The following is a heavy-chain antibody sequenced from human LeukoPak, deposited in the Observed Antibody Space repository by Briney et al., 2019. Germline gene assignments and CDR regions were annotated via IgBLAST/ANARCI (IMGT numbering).Heavy chain of an antibody. V-gene: IGHV1-18*01. CDR1: GYTFTSCG. CDR3: ARPFNRGAMIVVRPGAFDI. D-gene: IGHD3-22*01. J-gene: IGHJ3*02. CDR2: ISAYNGNT. Sequence: ASVKVSCKASGYTFTSCGISWVRLAPGQGLEWMGWISAYNGNTNYAQKLQGRVTMTTDTSTSTAYMELRSLRSDDTAVYYCARPFNRGAMIVVRPGAFDIWGQGTMVTVSS.